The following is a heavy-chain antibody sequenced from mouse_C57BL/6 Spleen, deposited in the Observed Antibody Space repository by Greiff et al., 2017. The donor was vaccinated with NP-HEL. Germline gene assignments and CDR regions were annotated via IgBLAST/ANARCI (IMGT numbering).Heavy chain of an antibody. Sequence: VQLQQSGPELVKPGASVKMSCKASGYTFTDYNMHWVKQSHGKSLEWIGYINPNNGGTSYNQKFKGKATLTVNKSSSTAYMELRSLTSEDSAVYDCARGVLPGYFDVWGTATTVTVSS. V-gene: IGHV1-22*01. J-gene: IGHJ1*03. CDR1: GYTFTDYN. D-gene: IGHD5-5*01. CDR3: ARGVLPGYFDV. CDR2: INPNNGGT.